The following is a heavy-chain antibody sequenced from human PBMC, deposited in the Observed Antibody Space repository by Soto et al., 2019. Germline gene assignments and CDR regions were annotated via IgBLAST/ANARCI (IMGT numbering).Heavy chain of an antibody. CDR1: GYSFTSYW. V-gene: IGHV5-10-1*01. J-gene: IGHJ6*02. CDR2: IDPSDSYT. Sequence: GDSLKISCKGSGYSFTSYWISWVRQMPGKGLEWMGRIDPSDSYTNYSPSFQGHVTISADKSISTAYLQWSGLKASDTAMYYCATKYYSYYYYGMDVWGQGTTVTVSS. CDR3: ATKYYSYYYYGMDV. D-gene: IGHD3-10*01.